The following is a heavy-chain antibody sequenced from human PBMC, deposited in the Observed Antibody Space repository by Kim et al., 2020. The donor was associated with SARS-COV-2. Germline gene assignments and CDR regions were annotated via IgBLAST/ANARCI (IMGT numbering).Heavy chain of an antibody. D-gene: IGHD3-9*01. Sequence: GGSLRLSCAASGFTFSSYGMHWVRQAPGKGLEWVAVISYDGSNKYYADSVKGRFTISRDNSKNTLYLQMNSLRAEDTAVYYCAKDWRYFDWLLGNYFDYWGQGTLVTVSS. CDR2: ISYDGSNK. CDR3: AKDWRYFDWLLGNYFDY. J-gene: IGHJ4*02. V-gene: IGHV3-30*18. CDR1: GFTFSSYG.